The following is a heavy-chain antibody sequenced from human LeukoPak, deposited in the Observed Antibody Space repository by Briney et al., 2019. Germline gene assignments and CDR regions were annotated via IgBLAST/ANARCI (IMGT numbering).Heavy chain of an antibody. CDR2: ISGSGGST. Sequence: GGSLRLSCAASGFTFSSYAMSWVRQAPGKGLEWVSAISGSGGSTYYADSVKGRFTISRDNAKNSLYLQMNSLRAEDTAVYYCARDYFAVANNGDGFDIWGQGTMVTISS. D-gene: IGHD6-19*01. CDR1: GFTFSSYA. CDR3: ARDYFAVANNGDGFDI. J-gene: IGHJ3*02. V-gene: IGHV3-23*01.